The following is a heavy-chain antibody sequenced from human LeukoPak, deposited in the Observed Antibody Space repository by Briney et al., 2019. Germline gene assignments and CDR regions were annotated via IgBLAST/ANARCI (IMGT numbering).Heavy chain of an antibody. D-gene: IGHD2-15*01. CDR2: IYNAGST. Sequence: SETLSLTCTVSGDSITSAGYYWTWVRQYPGKGLEWIGYIYNAGSTYYNPSLKSRVTTSLDTSKNQFSLRLSSVTAADTAVYHCARVVAATIYQFDHWGQGTLVTVSS. CDR1: GDSITSAGYY. J-gene: IGHJ4*02. CDR3: ARVVAATIYQFDH. V-gene: IGHV4-31*03.